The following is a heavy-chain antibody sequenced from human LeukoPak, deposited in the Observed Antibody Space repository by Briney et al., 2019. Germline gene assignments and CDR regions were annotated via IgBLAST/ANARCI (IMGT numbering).Heavy chain of an antibody. CDR3: VIGVGWQPDY. CDR1: GDSVTGYF. Sequence: SETLSLTCTVSGDSVTGYFLNWVRKPPGKGLEWIGHIYKIGTTNYNPSLKSRLTISADTSKNQFSLQLRSVTAADTAVYYCVIGVGWQPDYWGQGALVTVSS. D-gene: IGHD2-15*01. J-gene: IGHJ4*02. CDR2: IYKIGTT. V-gene: IGHV4-59*02.